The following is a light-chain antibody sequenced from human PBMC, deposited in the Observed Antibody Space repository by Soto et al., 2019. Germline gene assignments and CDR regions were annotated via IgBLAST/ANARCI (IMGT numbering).Light chain of an antibody. Sequence: QAVVTQPPSASGTPGQRVTISCSGSSSNIGSNYVYWYQQLPGTAPKLLIYRNNQRPSGVPGRFSGYKSGTSASLAISGLQYEDEADYYCAAWDDSTKVFGGGTEVTDL. J-gene: IGLJ2*01. CDR3: AAWDDSTKV. CDR1: SSNIGSNY. CDR2: RNN. V-gene: IGLV1-47*01.